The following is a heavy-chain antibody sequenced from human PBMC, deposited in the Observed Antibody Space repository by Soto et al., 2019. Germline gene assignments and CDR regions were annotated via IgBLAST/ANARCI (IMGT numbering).Heavy chain of an antibody. CDR2: ISYDGSNK. CDR1: GFTFNSYA. J-gene: IGHJ4*02. V-gene: IGHV3-30-3*01. D-gene: IGHD1-1*01. Sequence: GVSLRLSCTASGFTFNSYAMHWVRQAPGRGLEWVAVISYDGSNKYYADSVKGRFTISRDNSKNTLYLQMNSLRAEDTAVYCCASEQLAVLRGVLDYWGQGTLVTVSS. CDR3: ASEQLAVLRGVLDY.